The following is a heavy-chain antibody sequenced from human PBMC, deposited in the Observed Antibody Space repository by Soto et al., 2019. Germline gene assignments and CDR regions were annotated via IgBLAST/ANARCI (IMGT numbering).Heavy chain of an antibody. Sequence: PSETLSLTCTVSGGSISSGGYYWNWIRQHPGKGLEWIGYIYYSGNTYYNPSLKSRLTISLDTSKNQFSLKLSAVTAADTALYYCAREPPRYCNGSGCLYYFDYGAQGTPVTVSS. J-gene: IGHJ4*02. CDR2: IYYSGNT. D-gene: IGHD2-8*02. V-gene: IGHV4-31*03. CDR1: GGSISSGGYY. CDR3: AREPPRYCNGSGCLYYFDY.